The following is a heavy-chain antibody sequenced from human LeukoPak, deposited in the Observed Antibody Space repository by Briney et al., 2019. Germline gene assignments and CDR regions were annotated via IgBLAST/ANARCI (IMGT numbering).Heavy chain of an antibody. V-gene: IGHV1-46*01. CDR3: AREPPESYYFDY. CDR1: GYIFSNHY. J-gene: IGHJ4*02. Sequence: GASVKVSCKTSGYIFSNHYIHWVRQAPGQGPEWMGIIRPSSGRADYTQKFQGRVTMTRDMSTITVYMELTTLGSDDTAVYFCAREPPESYYFDYWGQGTLVTVSS. D-gene: IGHD2/OR15-2a*01. CDR2: IRPSSGRA.